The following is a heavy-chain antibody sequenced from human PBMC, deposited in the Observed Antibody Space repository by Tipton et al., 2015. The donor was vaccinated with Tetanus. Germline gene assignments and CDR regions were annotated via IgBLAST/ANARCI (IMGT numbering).Heavy chain of an antibody. CDR3: ARGSKGSTAWFPDLYGMDV. CDR2: INPSGST. V-gene: IGHV4-34*01. CDR1: GGSFSDFY. Sequence: GLVKPSETLSLTCGVSGGSFSDFYWSWMRQSPGQGLVWIGEINPSGSTNYNPSLKSRVTISVDTSKNRVSLKLNSVTAADTAVYYCARGSKGSTAWFPDLYGMDVWGQGTTVTVSS. J-gene: IGHJ6*02. D-gene: IGHD6-19*01.